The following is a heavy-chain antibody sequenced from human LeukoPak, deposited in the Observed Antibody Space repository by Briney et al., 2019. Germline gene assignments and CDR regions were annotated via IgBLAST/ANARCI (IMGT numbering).Heavy chain of an antibody. Sequence: GGSLRLSCAASGFTFSSYGMSWVRQAPGKGLEWVAIIEKNGSGKNYVDSVKGRFIISRDNAKNSLLLQMDSLKVEDTAIYYCTTDRWYSADHWGQGTLVTVSS. CDR1: GFTFSSYG. CDR3: TTDRWYSADH. J-gene: IGHJ5*02. D-gene: IGHD2-15*01. CDR2: IEKNGSGK. V-gene: IGHV3-7*03.